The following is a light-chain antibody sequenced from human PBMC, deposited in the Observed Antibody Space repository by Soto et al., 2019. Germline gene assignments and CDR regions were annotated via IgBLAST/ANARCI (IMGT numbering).Light chain of an antibody. CDR3: SSYTSSSTLIV. V-gene: IGLV2-14*01. Sequence: QSVLTQPASVSGSPGQSITISCTGTSSDVGGYNYVSWYQQHSGKAPKLMIYDVSNRPSGVSNRFSSSKSGNTASLTISGLQAEDEADYYCSSYTSSSTLIVFGTGTKVTVL. J-gene: IGLJ1*01. CDR1: SSDVGGYNY. CDR2: DVS.